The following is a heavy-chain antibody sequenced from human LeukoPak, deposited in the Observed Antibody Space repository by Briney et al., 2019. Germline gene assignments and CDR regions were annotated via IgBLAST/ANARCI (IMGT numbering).Heavy chain of an antibody. J-gene: IGHJ4*02. Sequence: GGSLRLSCAASGFAFGTYSMNWVRQAPGKGLEWVSAISGSGGSTYYADSVKGRFTISRDSSNNTLYLQMNSLRAEDTGVYFCAKDRETTASGTFDFRGQGTLVTVSS. CDR1: GFAFGTYS. CDR2: ISGSGGST. D-gene: IGHD6-13*01. V-gene: IGHV3-23*01. CDR3: AKDRETTASGTFDF.